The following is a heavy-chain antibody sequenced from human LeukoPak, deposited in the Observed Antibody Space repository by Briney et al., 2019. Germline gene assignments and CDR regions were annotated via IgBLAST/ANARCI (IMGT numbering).Heavy chain of an antibody. V-gene: IGHV3-74*01. Sequence: GGSLRLSCAASGFIFSSYWMHWVRHAPGKGLAWVSRINTDGSSTSYADSVKGRFTISRDNAKNTVHLQMNSLRVEDTAIYFCAGAYSAYDPFDYWGQGILVTVSS. D-gene: IGHD5-12*01. CDR3: AGAYSAYDPFDY. CDR2: INTDGSST. CDR1: GFIFSSYW. J-gene: IGHJ4*02.